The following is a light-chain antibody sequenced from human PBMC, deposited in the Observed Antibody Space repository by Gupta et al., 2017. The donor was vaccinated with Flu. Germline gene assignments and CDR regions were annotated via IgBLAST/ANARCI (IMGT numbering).Light chain of an antibody. Sequence: QTARSTGGGNNIGGKSVHWYQQKPGQSPVVDVYDDSDRPSGIPERFSGSNCGSTATLTISRVEAGDDADYYCQVWYRSSDPWVFGGGTKLTVL. CDR3: QVWYRSSDPWV. CDR2: DDS. CDR1: NIGGKS. J-gene: IGLJ3*02. V-gene: IGLV3-21*02.